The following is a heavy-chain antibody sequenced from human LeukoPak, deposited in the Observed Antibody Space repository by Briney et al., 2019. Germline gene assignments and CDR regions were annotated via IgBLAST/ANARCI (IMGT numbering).Heavy chain of an antibody. CDR2: IYYSGST. J-gene: IGHJ5*02. D-gene: IGHD5-12*01. CDR1: GGSISSYY. CDR3: ARALYPVIVATDHNWFDP. Sequence: SETPSLTCTVSGGSISSYYWSWIRQPPGKGLEWIGYIYYSGSTNYNPSLKSRVTISVDTSKNQFSLKLSSVTAADTAVYYCARALYPVIVATDHNWFDPWGQGTLVTVSS. V-gene: IGHV4-59*01.